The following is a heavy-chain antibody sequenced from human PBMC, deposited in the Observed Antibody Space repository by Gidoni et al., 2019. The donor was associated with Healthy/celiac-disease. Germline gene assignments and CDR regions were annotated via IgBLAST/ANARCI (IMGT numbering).Heavy chain of an antibody. D-gene: IGHD2-2*01. CDR2: ISSSGSTI. Sequence: QVQLVESGGVLVKPGGSLRLSCAASGFTFSDYYMSWIRQAPGKGLDWVSYISSSGSTIYYADSVKGRFTISRDNAKNSLYLQMNSLRAEDTAVYYCARLGIVVVPAAISDYYGMDVWGQGTTVTVSS. CDR1: GFTFSDYY. V-gene: IGHV3-11*01. J-gene: IGHJ6*02. CDR3: ARLGIVVVPAAISDYYGMDV.